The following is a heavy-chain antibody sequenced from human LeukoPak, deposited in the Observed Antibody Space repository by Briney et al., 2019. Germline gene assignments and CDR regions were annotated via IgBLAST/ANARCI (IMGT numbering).Heavy chain of an antibody. J-gene: IGHJ4*02. Sequence: GGSLRLSCAASRFTFSSYAMHWVRQAPGKGLEWVAVISYDGSNKYYADSVKGRFTISRDNSKNTLYLQMDSLRAEDTAMYYCARGTGSYYSLGYWGQGTLVTVSS. CDR2: ISYDGSNK. D-gene: IGHD1-26*01. CDR3: ARGTGSYYSLGY. V-gene: IGHV3-30*04. CDR1: RFTFSSYA.